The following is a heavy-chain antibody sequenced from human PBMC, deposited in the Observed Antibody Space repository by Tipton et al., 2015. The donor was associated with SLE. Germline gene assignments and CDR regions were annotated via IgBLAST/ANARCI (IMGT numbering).Heavy chain of an antibody. CDR2: IYYSGST. CDR3: AKAKGSGTHPWFDP. J-gene: IGHJ5*02. D-gene: IGHD3-10*01. Sequence: TLSLTCTVSGGSISSSSYYWGWIRQPPGKGLEWIGSIYYSGSTYYNPSLKSRVTISVDTSKNQFSLKLSSVTAADTAVYYCAKAKGSGTHPWFDPWGQGTLVTVSS. CDR1: GGSISSSSYY. V-gene: IGHV4-39*07.